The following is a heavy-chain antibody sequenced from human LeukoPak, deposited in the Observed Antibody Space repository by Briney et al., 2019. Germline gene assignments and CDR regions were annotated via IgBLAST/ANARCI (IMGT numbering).Heavy chain of an antibody. D-gene: IGHD6-13*01. CDR1: GFTVSSNY. CDR2: IYSGGST. V-gene: IGHV3-53*01. J-gene: IGHJ4*02. CDR3: AGGFRSSVLRFLVSNSSSWYGWYYFDY. Sequence: GGSLRLSCAASGFTVSSNYMSWVRQAPGKGLEWVSVIYSGGSTYYADSVKGRFTISRDNSKNTLYLQMNSLRAEDTAVYYCAGGFRSSVLRFLVSNSSSWYGWYYFDYWGQGTLVTVSS.